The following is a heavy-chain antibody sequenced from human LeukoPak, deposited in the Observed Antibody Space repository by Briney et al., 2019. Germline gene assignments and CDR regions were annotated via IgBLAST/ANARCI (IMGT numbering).Heavy chain of an antibody. D-gene: IGHD5-12*01. J-gene: IGHJ5*02. Sequence: SETLSLTCTVSGGSISSYYWSWIRQPPGKGLEWIGYIYYSGSTNYNPSLKSRVTISVDTSKNQFSLKLSSVTAADTAVYYCARDSGYDLIIPTGFDPWGQGTLVTVSS. CDR2: IYYSGST. CDR3: ARDSGYDLIIPTGFDP. V-gene: IGHV4-59*01. CDR1: GGSISSYY.